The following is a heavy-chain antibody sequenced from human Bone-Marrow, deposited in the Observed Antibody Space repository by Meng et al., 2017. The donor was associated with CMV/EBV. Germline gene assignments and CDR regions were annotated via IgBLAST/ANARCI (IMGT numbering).Heavy chain of an antibody. CDR2: INSDGSFA. J-gene: IGHJ6*02. V-gene: IGHV3-74*01. CDR3: ARKLTPYYYGLDV. Sequence: ESLKISCAASGFTFSSHWMHWVRQAPGEGLVWVSRINSDGSFATYADSVEGRFTVSRDNVKNTLYLQMSSLRAEDKAVYYCARKLTPYYYGLDVWGQGTTVTVSS. CDR1: GFTFSSHW. D-gene: IGHD3-9*01.